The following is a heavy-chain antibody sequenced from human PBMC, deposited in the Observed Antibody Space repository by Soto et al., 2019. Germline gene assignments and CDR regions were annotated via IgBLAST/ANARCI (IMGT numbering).Heavy chain of an antibody. V-gene: IGHV1-2*02. D-gene: IGHD4-17*01. CDR1: GYTFTGYY. CDR2: INPNSGGT. CDR3: ARDPYHMTTYYYGMDV. J-gene: IGHJ6*02. Sequence: QVQLVQSGAEVKKPGASVKVSCKASGYTFTGYYMHWVRQAPGQGLEWMGWINPNSGGTNYAQKFQGRVTMTRDTSISTAYMELSRLRSDDTAVYYCARDPYHMTTYYYGMDVWGQGTTVTVSS.